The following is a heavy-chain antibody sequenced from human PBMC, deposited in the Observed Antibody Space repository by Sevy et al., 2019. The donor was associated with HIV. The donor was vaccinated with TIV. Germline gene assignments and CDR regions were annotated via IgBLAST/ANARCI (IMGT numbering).Heavy chain of an antibody. Sequence: GGSLRLSCAASGFTISRYWMSWVRQAPGKGLEWVANIKQDGSEKYYVDSVKGRFTISRDNAKNSLYLQMNSLRAEDTAVYYCARDLYDSSGYYYDYYYMDVWGKGTTVTVSS. V-gene: IGHV3-7*01. CDR2: IKQDGSEK. CDR1: GFTISRYW. CDR3: ARDLYDSSGYYYDYYYMDV. D-gene: IGHD3-22*01. J-gene: IGHJ6*03.